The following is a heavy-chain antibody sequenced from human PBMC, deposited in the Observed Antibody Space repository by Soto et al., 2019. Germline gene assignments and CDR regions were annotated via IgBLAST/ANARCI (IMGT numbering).Heavy chain of an antibody. Sequence: EVQLLDSGGGLVQPGGSLRLSCAVSGFTFSSYAMSWVRQAPGKGLEWVSSISGRGDSTDYADSVKGRFTVSRDNSKNTLYLHMNSLRAKDTAFYYCAKLRFGDLTYFFDFWGQGSLVTVSS. D-gene: IGHD3-16*01. J-gene: IGHJ4*02. CDR3: AKLRFGDLTYFFDF. V-gene: IGHV3-23*01. CDR1: GFTFSSYA. CDR2: ISGRGDST.